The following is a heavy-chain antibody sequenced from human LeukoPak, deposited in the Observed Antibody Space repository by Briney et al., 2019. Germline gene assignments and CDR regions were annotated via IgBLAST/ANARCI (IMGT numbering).Heavy chain of an antibody. J-gene: IGHJ4*02. CDR1: GYSFTNDW. CDR3: ARLTSSWSFDY. D-gene: IGHD6-13*01. CDR2: ISPDGSDT. V-gene: IGHV5-51*01. Sequence: GESLKISCKGSGYSFTNDWIGWVRQMPGKGLEWMGIISPDGSDTRYSPSFQGQVTISADKSITTAYLQWSSLKASDTAMYYCARLTSSWSFDYWGQGTLVTVSS.